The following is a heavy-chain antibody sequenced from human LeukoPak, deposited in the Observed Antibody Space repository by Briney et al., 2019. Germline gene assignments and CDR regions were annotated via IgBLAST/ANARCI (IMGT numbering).Heavy chain of an antibody. CDR2: ISTSGAYI. Sequence: GGSLRLSCAASGFTFSIYYMTWVRQAPGKGLEWVSSISTSGAYIYYADSVKGRFTISRDNAKNPLYLQMNSLRAEDSAVYYCARYPLSYSDYYMDVWGTGTTVTVSS. J-gene: IGHJ6*03. V-gene: IGHV3-21*01. CDR1: GFTFSIYY. D-gene: IGHD2-15*01. CDR3: ARYPLSYSDYYMDV.